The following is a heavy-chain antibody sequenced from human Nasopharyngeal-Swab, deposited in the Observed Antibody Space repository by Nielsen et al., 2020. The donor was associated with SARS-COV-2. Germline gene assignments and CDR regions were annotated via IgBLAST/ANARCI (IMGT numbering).Heavy chain of an antibody. V-gene: IGHV3-23*01. D-gene: IGHD6-13*01. Sequence: GESLKISCAASGFTFSSYVMSWVRQAPGKGLEWVSDIRVSGGSTYYTDSVKGRFTISRDNSRNTLYLQMNSLRAEDTAVYYCIAAAGTGSFDYWGQGTLVTVSS. J-gene: IGHJ4*02. CDR3: IAAAGTGSFDY. CDR1: GFTFSSYV. CDR2: IRVSGGST.